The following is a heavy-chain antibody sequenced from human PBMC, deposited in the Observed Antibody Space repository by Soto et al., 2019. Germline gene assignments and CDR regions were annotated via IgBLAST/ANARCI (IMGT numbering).Heavy chain of an antibody. J-gene: IGHJ6*02. V-gene: IGHV3-33*01. CDR1: GFTFSSYG. Sequence: QVQLVESGGGVVQPGRSLRLSCAASGFTFSSYGMHWVRQAPGKGLEWVAVIWYDGSNKYYADSVKGRFTISRDNSKNTLYLQMNSVRAEDTAVYYCARGRNYYYGMDVWGQGTTVTVSS. CDR3: ARGRNYYYGMDV. CDR2: IWYDGSNK.